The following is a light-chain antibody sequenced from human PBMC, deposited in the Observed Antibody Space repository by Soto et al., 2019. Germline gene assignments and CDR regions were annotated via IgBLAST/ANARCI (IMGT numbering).Light chain of an antibody. Sequence: EIVMTQSPATLSVFLGEIATLSCSASQSVTSNLAWYQQKPGQAPRLLIYAASTRATGIPARFSGSGSGTDFTLTISSLQSEDFAVYYCQKYNDWPQTFGQGTKVDIK. J-gene: IGKJ1*01. CDR3: QKYNDWPQT. V-gene: IGKV3-15*01. CDR2: AAS. CDR1: QSVTSN.